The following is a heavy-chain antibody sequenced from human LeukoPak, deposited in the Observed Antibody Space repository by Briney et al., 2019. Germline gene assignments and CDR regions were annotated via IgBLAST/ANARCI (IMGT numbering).Heavy chain of an antibody. V-gene: IGHV3-33*01. Sequence: GGSLRLSCAASGFTFSSYGMHWVRQAPGKGLEWVAVIWYDGSNKFYADSVKGRFAISRDNSKNTLYLKMNSLKAEDTAVYYCAREYSAGWFDPWGQGTLVTVSS. D-gene: IGHD6-13*01. J-gene: IGHJ5*02. CDR3: AREYSAGWFDP. CDR2: IWYDGSNK. CDR1: GFTFSSYG.